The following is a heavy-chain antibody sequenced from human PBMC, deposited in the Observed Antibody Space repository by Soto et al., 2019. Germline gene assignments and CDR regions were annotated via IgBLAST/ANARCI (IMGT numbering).Heavy chain of an antibody. Sequence: XETLSLTCAVYGGSFSGYYWSWIRQPPGKGLEWIGEINHSGSTNYNPSLKSRVTISVDTSKNQFSLKLSSVTAADTAVYYCARTRRSSYDILTLYYYYYGMDVWGQGTTVTVS. V-gene: IGHV4-34*01. CDR1: GGSFSGYY. J-gene: IGHJ6*02. CDR2: INHSGST. D-gene: IGHD3-9*01. CDR3: ARTRRSSYDILTLYYYYYGMDV.